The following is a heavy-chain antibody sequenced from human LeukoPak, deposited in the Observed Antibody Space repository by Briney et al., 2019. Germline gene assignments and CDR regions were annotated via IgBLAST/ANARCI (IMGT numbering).Heavy chain of an antibody. CDR1: GFTFSSYW. J-gene: IGHJ6*03. D-gene: IGHD6-25*01. Sequence: GGSLRLSCAASGFTFSSYWMHWVRQAPGKGLEWVSAISTSGVSTHYADSVKGRFTISIDNSKNTLYLQMNSLRAEDTAVYYCAKEGPKSIAATGYYMDVWGKGTTVTISS. CDR2: ISTSGVST. CDR3: AKEGPKSIAATGYYMDV. V-gene: IGHV3-23*01.